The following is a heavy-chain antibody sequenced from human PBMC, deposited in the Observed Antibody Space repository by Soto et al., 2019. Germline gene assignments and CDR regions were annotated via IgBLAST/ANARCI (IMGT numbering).Heavy chain of an antibody. D-gene: IGHD3-10*01. J-gene: IGHJ5*02. Sequence: ESLKISCKASGYSFTTNWIGWVRQMPGKGLEWMGIIFPSDSDTRYSPSFQGQVTISVDKSISTAYLQWSSLKASETAMYYCARRPGSWFDPWGQGTLVTVSS. V-gene: IGHV5-51*01. CDR2: IFPSDSDT. CDR3: ARRPGSWFDP. CDR1: GYSFTTNW.